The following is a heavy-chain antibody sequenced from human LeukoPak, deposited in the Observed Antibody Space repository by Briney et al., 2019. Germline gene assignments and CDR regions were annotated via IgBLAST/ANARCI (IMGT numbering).Heavy chain of an antibody. D-gene: IGHD6-6*01. CDR3: ARKGSSSCFDY. J-gene: IGHJ4*02. V-gene: IGHV1-46*01. CDR1: GYTFISYQ. Sequence: EASVKVSCKASGYTFISYQMHWVRQAPGQGLEWMGIINPTGGSTSHAQKFQGRVTMTRDTSTSTVYMELSSLRSEDTAAYYCARKGSSSCFDYWGQGTLVTVSS. CDR2: INPTGGST.